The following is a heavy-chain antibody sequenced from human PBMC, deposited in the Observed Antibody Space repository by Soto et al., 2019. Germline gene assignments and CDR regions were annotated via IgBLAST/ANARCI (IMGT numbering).Heavy chain of an antibody. J-gene: IGHJ4*02. D-gene: IGHD6-13*01. Sequence: EVQLVQSGAEVKKPGESLRISCKGSGYSFTSYWISWVRQMPGKGLERMGRIDPSDSYTNYSPAFQGHVTISADKSIRPAYLKGSRPKAVETALHYCARRYAAARGNVITFDYWGQGTLVTVS. CDR3: ARRYAAARGNVITFDY. CDR2: IDPSDSYT. V-gene: IGHV5-10-1*01. CDR1: GYSFTSYW.